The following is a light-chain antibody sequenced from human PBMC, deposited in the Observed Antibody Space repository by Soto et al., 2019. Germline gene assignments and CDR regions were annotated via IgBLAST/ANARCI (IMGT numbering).Light chain of an antibody. CDR2: SDT. CDR1: NIGSKG. Sequence: SYELTHPPSVSVAAGRTASISCGGDNIGSKGVHWYQQKPGQAPVLVIYSDTDLPPVIPERFSGSNSANLATLTISRVEAGDEVDYYCQVWDSGSAHVVFGGGTKLTV. CDR3: QVWDSGSAHVV. V-gene: IGLV3-21*04. J-gene: IGLJ2*01.